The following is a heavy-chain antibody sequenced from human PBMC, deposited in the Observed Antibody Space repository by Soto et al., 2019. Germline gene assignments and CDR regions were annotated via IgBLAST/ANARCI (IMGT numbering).Heavy chain of an antibody. J-gene: IGHJ5*02. V-gene: IGHV3-30*03. CDR1: GFTFSSYG. CDR3: ATSVGATTDWFDP. CDR2: ISYDGSNK. Sequence: QVQLVESGGGVVQPGRSLRLSCAASGFTFSSYGMHWVRQAPGKGLEWVAVISYDGSNKYYADSVKGRFTISRDNSKNTLYLQMNSLSAEHTAVYYCATSVGATTDWFDPWGQGTLVTLSS. D-gene: IGHD1-26*01.